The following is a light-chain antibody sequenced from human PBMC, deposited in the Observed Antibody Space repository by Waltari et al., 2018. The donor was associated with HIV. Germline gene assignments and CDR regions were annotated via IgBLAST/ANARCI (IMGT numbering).Light chain of an antibody. V-gene: IGLV1-40*01. CDR2: GNS. CDR3: QSYDSSLSGSGV. J-gene: IGLJ2*01. Sequence: QSVLTQPPSVSGAPGPRVTIPCTGSSSNIGAGYDVPWYQQLPGTAPKLLIYGNSNRPSGVPDRFSGSKSGTSASLAITGLQAEDEADYYCQSYDSSLSGSGVFGGGTKLTVL. CDR1: SSNIGAGYD.